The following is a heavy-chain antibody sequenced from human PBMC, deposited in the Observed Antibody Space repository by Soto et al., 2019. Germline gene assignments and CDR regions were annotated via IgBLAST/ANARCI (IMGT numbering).Heavy chain of an antibody. V-gene: IGHV1-46*01. CDR1: GYTFTSSH. Sequence: ASVKVSCKASGYTFTSSHMHWVRQAPGQGLEWMGIINPSGGSTSYAQKFQGRVTITADESTSTAYMELTSLRSEDTAVYYCARDKDRLQFGGNYYYAMDVWGQRTTVTVSS. D-gene: IGHD5-12*01. J-gene: IGHJ6*02. CDR3: ARDKDRLQFGGNYYYAMDV. CDR2: INPSGGST.